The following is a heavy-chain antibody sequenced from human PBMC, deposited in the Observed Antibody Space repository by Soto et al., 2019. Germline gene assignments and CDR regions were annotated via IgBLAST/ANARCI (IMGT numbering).Heavy chain of an antibody. Sequence: PSETLSLTCAVYGGSFSGYHWTWIRQPPGKGLEWIGEINHSGSTNYNPSLKSRVTISVDTSKNQFSLKLSSVTAADTAVYYCARGHVYYGMDVWGQGTTVTVSS. CDR3: ARGHVYYGMDV. CDR1: GGSFSGYH. CDR2: INHSGST. V-gene: IGHV4-34*01. J-gene: IGHJ6*02.